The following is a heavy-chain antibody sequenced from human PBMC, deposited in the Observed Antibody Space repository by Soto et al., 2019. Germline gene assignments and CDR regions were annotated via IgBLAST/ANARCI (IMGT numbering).Heavy chain of an antibody. CDR3: ARDPYIVVVNSAPYGMDV. CDR2: IIPIFSTP. J-gene: IGHJ6*02. Sequence: SVKVSCKSSGYTFTSYGISWVRQAPGQGLEWMGGIIPIFSTPNYAQKFQGRVTITADESTSTAYMELRNLRSEDTAVYYCARDPYIVVVNSAPYGMDVWGQGTTVTVSS. V-gene: IGHV1-69*13. CDR1: GYTFTSYG. D-gene: IGHD2-15*01.